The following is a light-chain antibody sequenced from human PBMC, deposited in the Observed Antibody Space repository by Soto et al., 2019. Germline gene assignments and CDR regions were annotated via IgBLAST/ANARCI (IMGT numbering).Light chain of an antibody. Sequence: EIVLTQFPGTLSLSPGDRATLSCRASQSVGSSYLAWYQHKPGQAPRLLIYAASSRATGIPDRVSGSGSGTEFTLTINTMEPEDFAVYYCQQYSNSLDTFGQGTKLEIK. CDR2: AAS. CDR1: QSVGSSY. J-gene: IGKJ2*01. V-gene: IGKV3-20*01. CDR3: QQYSNSLDT.